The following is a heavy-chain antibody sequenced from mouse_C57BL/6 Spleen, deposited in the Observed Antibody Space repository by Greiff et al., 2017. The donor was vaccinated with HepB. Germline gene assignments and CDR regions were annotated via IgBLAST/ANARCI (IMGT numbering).Heavy chain of an antibody. J-gene: IGHJ1*03. D-gene: IGHD1-1*02. CDR1: GYAFSSSW. V-gene: IGHV1-82*01. CDR2: IYPGDGDT. Sequence: VQLQQSGPELVKPGASVKISCKASGYAFSSSWMNWVKQRPGKGLEWIGRIYPGDGDTNYNGKVKGKATLTADKSSSTAYMQLSSLTSEDSAVYFCARGGLSHWYFEVWGTGTTVTVSS. CDR3: ARGGLSHWYFEV.